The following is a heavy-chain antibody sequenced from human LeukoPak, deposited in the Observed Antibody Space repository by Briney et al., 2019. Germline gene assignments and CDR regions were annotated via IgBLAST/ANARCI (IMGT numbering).Heavy chain of an antibody. J-gene: IGHJ5*02. CDR3: ARVSWDYDILTGSLNWFDP. D-gene: IGHD3-9*01. CDR1: GYTFTSYG. V-gene: IGHV1-18*01. Sequence: EASVKVSCKASGYTFTSYGISWVRQAPGQGLEWMGWVSAYNGNTNYAQKLQGRVTMTTDTSTSTAYMELRSLRSDDTAVYYCARVSWDYDILTGSLNWFDPWGQGTLVTVSS. CDR2: VSAYNGNT.